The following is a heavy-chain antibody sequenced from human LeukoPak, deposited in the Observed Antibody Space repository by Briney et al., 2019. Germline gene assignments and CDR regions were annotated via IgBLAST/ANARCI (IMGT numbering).Heavy chain of an antibody. D-gene: IGHD6-6*01. CDR3: ARHRAYSSSSPFDY. CDR1: GGSISSLY. V-gene: IGHV4-59*08. CDR2: ICYTGST. J-gene: IGHJ4*02. Sequence: SETLSLTCSVSGGSISSLYWSWIRQHPGKGLEWIGYICYTGSTNYNPSLKSRVTMFVDMSKNQFSLRLSSVTAADTAVYYCARHRAYSSSSPFDYWGQGTLVTVSS.